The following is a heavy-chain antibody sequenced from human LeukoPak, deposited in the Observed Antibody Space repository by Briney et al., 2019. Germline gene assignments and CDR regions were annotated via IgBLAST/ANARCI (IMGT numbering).Heavy chain of an antibody. CDR2: ISYDGGNK. D-gene: IGHD3-10*01. J-gene: IGHJ5*02. Sequence: GMSLRLSCAASGFTFSSYGMHWVRQAPGKGLEWVAVISYDGGNKYYADSVKGRFTISRDNSKNTLYLQMSSLRAEDTAVYNCAKGNSDYGSGSFLNWLDPWGQGTLVTVSS. CDR3: AKGNSDYGSGSFLNWLDP. CDR1: GFTFSSYG. V-gene: IGHV3-30*18.